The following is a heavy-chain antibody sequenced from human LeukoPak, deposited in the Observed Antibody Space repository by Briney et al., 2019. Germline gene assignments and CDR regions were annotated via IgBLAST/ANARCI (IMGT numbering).Heavy chain of an antibody. V-gene: IGHV4-34*01. Sequence: TETLSLTCAVYGGSFSGYYWSWLRQPPGKGLEWIGEINHSGSTNYNPSLKSRVTISVDTSKNQFSLKLSSVTAADTAVYYCARTSIYYDSSGYRSWGQGTLVTVSS. CDR2: INHSGST. D-gene: IGHD3-22*01. CDR3: ARTSIYYDSSGYRS. CDR1: GGSFSGYY. J-gene: IGHJ5*02.